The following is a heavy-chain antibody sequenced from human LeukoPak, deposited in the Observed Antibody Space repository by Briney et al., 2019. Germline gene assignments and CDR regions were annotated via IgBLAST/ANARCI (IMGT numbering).Heavy chain of an antibody. CDR1: GFTFCSYA. CDR3: ARDLTVQLWYSFYFDY. V-gene: IGHV3-30*04. Sequence: GGALRVSCVASGFTFCSYAMHWVRQAPGKGVWRVAVISYDGSNKHYADPVKGRFTISRDNSTNTLFLQMHSLRAEAAAVYYCARDLTVQLWYSFYFDYWGQGTLVTVSS. J-gene: IGHJ4*02. D-gene: IGHD5-18*01. CDR2: ISYDGSNK.